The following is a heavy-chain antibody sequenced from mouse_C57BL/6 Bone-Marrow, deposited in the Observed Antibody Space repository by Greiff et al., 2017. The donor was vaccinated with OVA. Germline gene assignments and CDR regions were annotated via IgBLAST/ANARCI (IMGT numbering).Heavy chain of an antibody. D-gene: IGHD2-4*01. CDR1: GYTFTSYW. CDR3: ARWGIYYDYGMDY. J-gene: IGHJ4*01. V-gene: IGHV1-64*01. CDR2: IHPNSGST. Sequence: QVQLKQPGAELVKPGASVKLSCKASGYTFTSYWMHWVKQRPGQGLEWIGMIHPNSGSTNYNEKFKSKATLTVDKSSSTAYMQLSSLTSEDSAVYCCARWGIYYDYGMDYWGQGTSVTVSS.